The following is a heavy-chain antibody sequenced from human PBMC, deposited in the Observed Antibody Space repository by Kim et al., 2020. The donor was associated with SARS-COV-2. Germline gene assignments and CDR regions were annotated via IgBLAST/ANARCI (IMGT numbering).Heavy chain of an antibody. V-gene: IGHV3-23*01. CDR2: NT. J-gene: IGHJ6*02. CDR3: AKYARSMDV. Sequence: NTSYADSVKGRFTISRDNSKNTLYLQMHSLRAEDTAIYYCAKYARSMDVWGQGTTVTVSS.